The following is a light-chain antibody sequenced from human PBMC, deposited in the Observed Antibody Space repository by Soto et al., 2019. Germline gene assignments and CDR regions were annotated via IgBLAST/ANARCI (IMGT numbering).Light chain of an antibody. CDR2: GAS. V-gene: IGKV3-15*01. CDR3: HQYYSLPLT. CDR1: QSVSSN. J-gene: IGKJ4*01. Sequence: EIVMTQSPATLSVSPGERATLSCRASQSVSSNLAWYQQKPGQAPRLLIYGASTRATGIPARFSGSGSGTEFTLTISSLQAEDVAVYYCHQYYSLPLTFGGGTKVEIK.